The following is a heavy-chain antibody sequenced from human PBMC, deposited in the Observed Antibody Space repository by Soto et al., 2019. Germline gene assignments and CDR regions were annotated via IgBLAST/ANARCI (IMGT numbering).Heavy chain of an antibody. CDR3: ARDKDRQQLGGNYYYIMDV. V-gene: IGHV1-69*12. D-gene: IGHD3-3*02. Sequence: QVQLVQSGAEVKKPGSSVKVSCKTSGGTFRTSAISWVRQAPGQGLEWMGGIMPVFPTPDYAQKFQGRVTITADESTGTAYMELSSLRSEDTAVYYCARDKDRQQLGGNYYYIMDVWGQRTTVTVSS. CDR2: IMPVFPTP. J-gene: IGHJ6*01. CDR1: GGTFRTSA.